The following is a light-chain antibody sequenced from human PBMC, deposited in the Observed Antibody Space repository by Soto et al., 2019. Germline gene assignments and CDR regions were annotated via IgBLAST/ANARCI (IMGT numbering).Light chain of an antibody. CDR2: KAS. J-gene: IGKJ4*01. V-gene: IGKV1-5*03. CDR1: QSISTW. CDR3: QQYNTYPLT. Sequence: DIQMTQSPSTLSASVGDRVTITCRASQSISTWLDWYQQKAGKAPKLLIYKASSLEGGVPSRFSGSGSGTEFNITISRLQPDDFATYYCQQYNTYPLTFGGGTTVDIK.